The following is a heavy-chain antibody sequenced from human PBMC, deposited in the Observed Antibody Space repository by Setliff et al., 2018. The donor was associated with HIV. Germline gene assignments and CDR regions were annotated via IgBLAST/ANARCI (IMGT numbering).Heavy chain of an antibody. J-gene: IGHJ4*02. CDR3: ARVRLTMIMMVDYFDQ. V-gene: IGHV4-4*09. Sequence: SETLSLTCTVSGGSISGYHWNWLRQTPGKGLEWIGYIYTSRGTNYNHSLRTRVIISVDTSNQFSLKLSSVTAADAAVYYCARVRLTMIMMVDYFDQWGQGTLVTAPQ. CDR2: IYTSRGT. D-gene: IGHD3-22*01. CDR1: GGSISGYH.